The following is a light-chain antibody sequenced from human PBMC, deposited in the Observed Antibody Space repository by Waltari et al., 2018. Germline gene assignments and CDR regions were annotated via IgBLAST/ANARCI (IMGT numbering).Light chain of an antibody. J-gene: IGKJ1*01. V-gene: IGKV1-5*03. CDR2: KAS. CDR3: QQYNSYSRT. CDR1: QSISSW. Sequence: DIQMTQSPSTLSATVGDRVTITCRASQSISSWLAWYQQKPGKAPKLLIYKASSLESGVPSRFSGSGSGTEFTLTISSLQPYEFATYYCQQYNSYSRTFGQGTKVEIK.